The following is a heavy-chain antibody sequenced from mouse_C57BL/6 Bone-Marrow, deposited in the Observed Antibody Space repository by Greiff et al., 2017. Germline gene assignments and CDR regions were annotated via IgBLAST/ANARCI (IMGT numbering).Heavy chain of an antibody. CDR3: ARSPRFAY. Sequence: VQLQQSGAELARPGASVKMSCKASGYTFTSYTMHWVKQRPGQGLEWIGYINPSSGYTKYNQKFKDKATLTADKSTSTAYMQLSSLTSEDSAVYYCARSPRFAYWGQGTLVTVSA. CDR1: GYTFTSYT. J-gene: IGHJ3*01. V-gene: IGHV1-4*01. CDR2: INPSSGYT.